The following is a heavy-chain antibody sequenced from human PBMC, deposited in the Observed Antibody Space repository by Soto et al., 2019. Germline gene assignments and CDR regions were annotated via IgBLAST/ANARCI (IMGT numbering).Heavy chain of an antibody. Sequence: PGGSLRLSCAASGFTFSSYAMSWVRQAPGKGLEWVSAISGSGGSTYYADSVKGRFTISRDNSKNTLYLQMNSLRAEDTAVYYCAKSEYYYGSGSYPYYFDYWGQGTLVTVSS. D-gene: IGHD3-10*01. CDR2: ISGSGGST. J-gene: IGHJ4*02. CDR1: GFTFSSYA. V-gene: IGHV3-23*01. CDR3: AKSEYYYGSGSYPYYFDY.